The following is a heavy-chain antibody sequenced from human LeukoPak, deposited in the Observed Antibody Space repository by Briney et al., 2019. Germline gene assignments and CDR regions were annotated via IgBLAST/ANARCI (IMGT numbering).Heavy chain of an antibody. D-gene: IGHD3-9*01. J-gene: IGHJ4*02. CDR2: ISWNSGSI. Sequence: PGGSLRLSCAASGFTFDDYAMHWVRQAPGKGLEWVSGISWNSGSIGYADSVKGRFTISRDNAKNSLYLQMNSLRVEDTALYYCAKASRGGSYYDFLTGYYGVNYFDYWGQGTLVTVSS. CDR3: AKASRGGSYYDFLTGYYGVNYFDY. CDR1: GFTFDDYA. V-gene: IGHV3-9*01.